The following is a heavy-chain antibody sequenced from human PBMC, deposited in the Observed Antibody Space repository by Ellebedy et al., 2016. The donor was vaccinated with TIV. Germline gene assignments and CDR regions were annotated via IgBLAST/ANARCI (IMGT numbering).Heavy chain of an antibody. CDR3: ARDRGWRTYYYYGMDV. Sequence: GESLKISXAASGFTFSSYGMHWVRQAPGKGPEWVAVIWYDGSNKYYADSVKGRFTISRDNSKNTLYLQMNSLRAEDTAVYYCARDRGWRTYYYYGMDVWGQGTTVTVSS. CDR1: GFTFSSYG. CDR2: IWYDGSNK. J-gene: IGHJ6*02. D-gene: IGHD6-19*01. V-gene: IGHV3-30*19.